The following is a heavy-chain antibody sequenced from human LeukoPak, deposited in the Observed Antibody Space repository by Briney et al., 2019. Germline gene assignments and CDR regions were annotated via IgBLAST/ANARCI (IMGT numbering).Heavy chain of an antibody. Sequence: PGGSLRLSCAASGFTISDYYMTWIRQAPGKGLEWVSYISSNGNTIYYADSVKGRFTISRDNAKNSLSLQMNSLRAEDTAVYYCARWFYYGSGSFDYWGQGTLVTVSS. CDR3: ARWFYYGSGSFDY. CDR1: GFTISDYY. CDR2: ISSNGNTI. J-gene: IGHJ4*02. V-gene: IGHV3-11*04. D-gene: IGHD3-10*01.